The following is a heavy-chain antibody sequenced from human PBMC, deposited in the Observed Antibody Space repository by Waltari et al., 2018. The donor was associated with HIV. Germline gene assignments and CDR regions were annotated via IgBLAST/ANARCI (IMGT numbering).Heavy chain of an antibody. Sequence: QVQLVESGGGLVRPGGSLTLACGASGFTISDYYMTWVRQAPGKGLEWISYIRASGDHIFYADSVGGRFTISRDNAKNSLFLQMNSLRAEDTAVYYCARSAGGTHLDSWGQGTLVLVSS. D-gene: IGHD2-15*01. V-gene: IGHV3-11*01. CDR1: GFTISDYY. CDR3: ARSAGGTHLDS. J-gene: IGHJ4*02. CDR2: IRASGDHI.